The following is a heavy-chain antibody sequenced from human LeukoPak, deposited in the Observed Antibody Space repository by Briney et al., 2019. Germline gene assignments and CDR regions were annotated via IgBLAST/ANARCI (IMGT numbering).Heavy chain of an antibody. CDR1: GYTFTTSW. Sequence: GASLKISSQGFGYTFTTSWIGCVRQQPPKDLEWMVIIYADNSDTKYSPSFQGQVSISIDRSISPSYLQWSSLPASDTAIYFCAILNHPDGRVYWGQGTLVTVSS. J-gene: IGHJ4*02. V-gene: IGHV5-51*01. D-gene: IGHD5-24*01. CDR3: AILNHPDGRVY. CDR2: IYADNSDT.